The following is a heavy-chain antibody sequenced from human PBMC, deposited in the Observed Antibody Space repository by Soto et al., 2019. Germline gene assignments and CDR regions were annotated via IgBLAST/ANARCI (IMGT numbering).Heavy chain of an antibody. J-gene: IGHJ4*02. D-gene: IGHD6-13*01. Sequence: VQLLESGGGLVQPGGSLRLSCAASGFTFDSYGMSWVRQAPGKGLEWVSSISGSGGSTDYADSVKGRFTISRDNSKNTLYLQMNSLSAEDTAVYFCAKVLTAGGLDYWGQGTLVTVSS. CDR1: GFTFDSYG. CDR3: AKVLTAGGLDY. V-gene: IGHV3-23*01. CDR2: ISGSGGST.